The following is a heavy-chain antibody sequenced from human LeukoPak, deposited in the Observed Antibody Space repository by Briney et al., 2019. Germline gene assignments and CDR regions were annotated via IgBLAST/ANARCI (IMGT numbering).Heavy chain of an antibody. CDR1: GYTFTSYG. D-gene: IGHD3-16*01. J-gene: IGHJ4*02. V-gene: IGHV1-18*01. CDR3: ARVGTLGDLDY. Sequence: ASVKVSCKASGYTFTSYGLNWVRQAPGQGLEWMGWISGHNSNRNYAQKFQGRVTVTTDTSTSTTHMELRSLRFDDTAVYYCARVGTLGDLDYWGQGTLVAVSS. CDR2: ISGHNSNR.